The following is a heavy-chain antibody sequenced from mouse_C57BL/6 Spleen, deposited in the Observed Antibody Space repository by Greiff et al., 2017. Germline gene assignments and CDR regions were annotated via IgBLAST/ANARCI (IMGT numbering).Heavy chain of an antibody. J-gene: IGHJ2*01. CDR3: ARNGGYYYFDY. V-gene: IGHV2-9-1*01. Sequence: VMLVESGPGLVAPSQSLSITCTVSGFSLTSYAISWVRQPPGKGLEWLGVIWTGGGINYNSALKSRLSISKDNSKSQVFLKMNSLQTDDTARYYCARNGGYYYFDYWGQGTTLTVSS. D-gene: IGHD1-1*01. CDR1: GFSLTSYA. CDR2: IWTGGGI.